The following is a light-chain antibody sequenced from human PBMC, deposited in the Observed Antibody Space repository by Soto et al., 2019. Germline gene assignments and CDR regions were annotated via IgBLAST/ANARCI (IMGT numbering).Light chain of an antibody. J-gene: IGLJ1*01. CDR3: SSYTSSSTQV. CDR2: DVS. CDR1: SSDIGTYDY. V-gene: IGLV2-14*01. Sequence: QSALTQPASVSVAPGQSITISCTGASSDIGTYDYVSWYQQHPGKAPKLMIYDVSNRPSGVSNRFSGSKSGSTASLTISGLQAEDEADYYCSSYTSSSTQVFGTGTKLTVL.